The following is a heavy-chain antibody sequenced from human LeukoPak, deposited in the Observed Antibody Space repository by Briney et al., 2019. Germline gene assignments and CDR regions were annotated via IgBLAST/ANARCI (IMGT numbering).Heavy chain of an antibody. D-gene: IGHD2-15*01. J-gene: IGHJ6*03. V-gene: IGHV3-23*01. CDR3: AKNGDRGAYCSGGSCYPYYHYYIDV. CDR1: GFTFSSYG. CDR2: ISATGGTT. Sequence: QSGGSLRLSCAASGFTFSSYGMSWVRQAPGKGLEWVSAISATGGTTYYADSVKGRFTISRDNSKNTLYLQMNSLRAEDTAIYYCAKNGDRGAYCSGGSCYPYYHYYIDVWGKGTTVTISS.